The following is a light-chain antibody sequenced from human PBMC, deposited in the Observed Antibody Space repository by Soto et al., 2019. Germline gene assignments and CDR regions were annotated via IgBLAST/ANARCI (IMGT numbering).Light chain of an antibody. CDR2: GAS. Sequence: VMTQCPATLSVSPGGILTCSCRASQGINRKLAWYQHKAGQAPRLLISGASTGATGIPARFSGSGSGTEFTLTINSLQYEDSAVYYCQQYHTWPVTFGGGTNVDIK. CDR3: QQYHTWPVT. CDR1: QGINRK. V-gene: IGKV3-15*01. J-gene: IGKJ4*01.